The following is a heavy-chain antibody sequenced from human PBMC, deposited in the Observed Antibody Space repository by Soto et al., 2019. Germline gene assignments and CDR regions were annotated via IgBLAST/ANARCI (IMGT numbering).Heavy chain of an antibody. CDR3: ARVWDGYNPHFEY. V-gene: IGHV3-21*01. CDR2: ISSSSSYI. J-gene: IGHJ4*02. CDR1: GFTLSSYS. Sequence: GFLRLCSAASGFTLSSYSINWVRQAPGKGLEWVSSISSSSSYIYYADSVKGRFTISRDNAKNSLYLQMNSLRAEDTAVYYWARVWDGYNPHFEYWGQGTLVTVPS. D-gene: IGHD5-12*01.